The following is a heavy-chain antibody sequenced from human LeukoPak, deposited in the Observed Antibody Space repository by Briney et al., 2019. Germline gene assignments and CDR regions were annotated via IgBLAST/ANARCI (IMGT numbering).Heavy chain of an antibody. Sequence: ASVKVSCKAAGYTFTGYYMHWVRQAPGRGLEWMGWINPNSGGTNYAQKFQGRVTMTRDTSINTVYMELSGLRSDDTAVYYCASRGWELPRSWFDPWGQGTLVTVSS. V-gene: IGHV1-2*02. CDR2: INPNSGGT. D-gene: IGHD1-26*01. CDR1: GYTFTGYY. CDR3: ASRGWELPRSWFDP. J-gene: IGHJ5*02.